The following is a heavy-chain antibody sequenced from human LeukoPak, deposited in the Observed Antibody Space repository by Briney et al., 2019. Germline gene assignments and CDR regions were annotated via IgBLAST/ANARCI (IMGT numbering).Heavy chain of an antibody. CDR2: IYYTGVT. V-gene: IGHV4-39*07. CDR1: GGYIITSGHY. D-gene: IGHD4-23*01. CDR3: ARERSSSGGHSWFDP. Sequence: SETLSLTCTVSGGYIITSGHYWGWIRQPPGKGLEWIGSIYYTGVTSTNPFFRSRMSISVDTSKNQFSLNLTSVTAADAVVYYCARERSSSGGHSWFDPWGQGTLVTVSS. J-gene: IGHJ5*02.